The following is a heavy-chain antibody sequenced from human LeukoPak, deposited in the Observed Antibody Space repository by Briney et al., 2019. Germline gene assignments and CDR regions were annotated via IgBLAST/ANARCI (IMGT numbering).Heavy chain of an antibody. CDR2: IYYSGST. CDR3: ARQTIRYFDY. Sequence: SETLSLTCTVSGGSISSSSYYWGWIRQPPGKGPEWIGSIYYSGSTYYNPSLKSRVTISVDTSKNQFSLKLSSVTAADTAVYYCARQTIRYFDYWGQGTLVTVSS. J-gene: IGHJ4*02. D-gene: IGHD1-14*01. CDR1: GGSISSSSYY. V-gene: IGHV4-39*01.